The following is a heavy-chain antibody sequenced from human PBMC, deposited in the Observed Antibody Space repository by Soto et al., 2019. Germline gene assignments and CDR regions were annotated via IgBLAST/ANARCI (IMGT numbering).Heavy chain of an antibody. Sequence: QVQLVESGGGVVQPGRSLRLSCAVSGFTFSDYGMHWVRQAPGKGLEWVAVMSYAGTYKYYADSVKGRFTISRDLSGNTLFLQMNSLGLEDTAGYSCAKEMYPRTVLDSSSPWGDYWGQGTLVTVSS. D-gene: IGHD6-6*01. CDR1: GFTFSDYG. V-gene: IGHV3-30*18. J-gene: IGHJ4*02. CDR3: AKEMYPRTVLDSSSPWGDY. CDR2: MSYAGTYK.